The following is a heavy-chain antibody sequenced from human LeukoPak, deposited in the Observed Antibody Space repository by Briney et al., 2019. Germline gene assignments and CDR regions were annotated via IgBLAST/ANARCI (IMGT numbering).Heavy chain of an antibody. CDR3: ARDVGSGRYSASGPIDY. J-gene: IGHJ4*02. V-gene: IGHV3-21*01. D-gene: IGHD3-10*01. CDR2: ISSSNI. Sequence: GGSLRLSCAASGFTFSSYSMNWVRQAPGKGLEWVSFISSSNIYYADSVKGRFTISRDNAKNSLYLQMNSLRAEDTAVYYCARDVGSGRYSASGPIDYWGQGTLVTVSS. CDR1: GFTFSSYS.